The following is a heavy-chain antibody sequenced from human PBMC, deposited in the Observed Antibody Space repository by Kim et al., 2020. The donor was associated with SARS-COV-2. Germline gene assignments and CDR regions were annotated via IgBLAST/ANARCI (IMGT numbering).Heavy chain of an antibody. Sequence: TTYAEHVKGRLTISTDNSKNTLYLQMNSLRAEDTAVYYCARLRAAVSYYWGQGTLVTVSS. D-gene: IGHD6-13*01. CDR2: T. V-gene: IGHV3-53*01. CDR3: ARLRAAVSYY. J-gene: IGHJ4*02.